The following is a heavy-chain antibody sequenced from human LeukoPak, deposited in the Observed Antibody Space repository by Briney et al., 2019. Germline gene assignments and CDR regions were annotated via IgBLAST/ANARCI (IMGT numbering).Heavy chain of an antibody. CDR2: TYYRSKWYN. CDR3: ARAPYSSGWYDYYYYGMDV. Sequence: SQTLSLTCAISGDSVSSNSAVWNWIRQSPSRGLEWLGRTYYRSKWYNDYAVSVKSRITINPDTSKNQFSLQLNSVTPEDTAVYYCARAPYSSGWYDYYYYGMDVWGQGTTVTVSS. J-gene: IGHJ6*02. D-gene: IGHD6-19*01. V-gene: IGHV6-1*01. CDR1: GDSVSSNSAV.